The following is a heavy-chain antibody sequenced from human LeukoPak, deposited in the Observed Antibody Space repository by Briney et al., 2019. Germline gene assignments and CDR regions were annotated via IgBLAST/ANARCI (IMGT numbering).Heavy chain of an antibody. Sequence: SQTLSLTCTVSGDSISSGDYYWSWIRQPAGKGLEWIVRISSSGSTNYNPSLKSRVTISVDTSKNQFSLKLSSVTAADTAVYFCARGPYSYDSSGAFDIWGQGTMVTVSS. D-gene: IGHD3-22*01. CDR3: ARGPYSYDSSGAFDI. CDR2: ISSSGST. J-gene: IGHJ3*02. CDR1: GDSISSGDYY. V-gene: IGHV4-61*02.